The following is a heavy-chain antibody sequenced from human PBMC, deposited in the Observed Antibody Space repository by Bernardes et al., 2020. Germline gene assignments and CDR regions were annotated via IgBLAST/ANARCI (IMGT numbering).Heavy chain of an antibody. V-gene: IGHV4-39*01. D-gene: IGHD1-1*01. CDR2: IYYSGST. J-gene: IGHJ5*02. Sequence: SETLSLTCTVSGGSISSNNFYWGWIRQPPGKGLEWIASIYYSGSTYYNPSLQSRVTISVDTSKNQFSLRLSSVTAADTAIYYCARPERSPRSGVDWFDPWGQGTLVTVSS. CDR1: GGSISSNNFY. CDR3: ARPERSPRSGVDWFDP.